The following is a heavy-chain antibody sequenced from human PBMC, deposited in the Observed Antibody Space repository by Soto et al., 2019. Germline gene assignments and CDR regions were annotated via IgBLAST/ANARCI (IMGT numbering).Heavy chain of an antibody. V-gene: IGHV3-30*03. CDR2: ISGDGINT. Sequence: QIQLVESGGDVVQPGRSLRLSCAASGFNFGFFGMHWVRQVPGKGLEWVAFISGDGINTHYADSVRGRFTLSRDYSKKTMYLQMDTLREDDTALYYCARGNLSFDFDSWGQGTLVTVSS. CDR1: GFNFGFFG. J-gene: IGHJ4*02. CDR3: ARGNLSFDFDS. D-gene: IGHD3-10*01.